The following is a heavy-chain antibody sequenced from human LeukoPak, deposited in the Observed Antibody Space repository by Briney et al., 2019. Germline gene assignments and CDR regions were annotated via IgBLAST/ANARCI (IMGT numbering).Heavy chain of an antibody. J-gene: IGHJ4*02. CDR1: GGSISSSYY. V-gene: IGHV4-39*07. Sequence: SETLSPTCTVSGGSISSSYYWGWIRQPPGKGLEWIGNKYYRGSTYYNPSLKSRVTISVDTSKNQFSLNLTSVTAADTAVYYCARSFYSSGWYLDYWGQGTLVTVSS. CDR3: ARSFYSSGWYLDY. CDR2: KYYRGST. D-gene: IGHD6-19*01.